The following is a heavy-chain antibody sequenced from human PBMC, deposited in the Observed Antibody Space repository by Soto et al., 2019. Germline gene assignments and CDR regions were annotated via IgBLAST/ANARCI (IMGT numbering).Heavy chain of an antibody. D-gene: IGHD6-19*01. V-gene: IGHV1-18*01. Sequence: QVPLVQSGAEVKKPGASVKVSCKASGYTFTSYGISWVRQAPGQGLEWMGWISAYNGNTNYAQKLQGRVTMTTDTSTSTAYMELRSLRSDDTAVYYCARCLLRIAVDLDNWFDPWGQGTLVTVSS. J-gene: IGHJ5*02. CDR1: GYTFTSYG. CDR2: ISAYNGNT. CDR3: ARCLLRIAVDLDNWFDP.